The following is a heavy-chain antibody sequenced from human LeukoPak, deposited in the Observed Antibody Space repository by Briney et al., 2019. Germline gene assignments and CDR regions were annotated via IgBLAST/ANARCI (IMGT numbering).Heavy chain of an antibody. CDR2: IYYSGST. V-gene: IGHV4-30-4*01. Sequence: PSQTLSLTCTVSGASISSSDYYWSWIRQPPGKGLEWIGYIYYSGSTYYNPSLKSRVIISVDTSKNQFSLKLSSVTAADTAVYYCAGMVITEYFQHWGQGTLVTVSS. CDR1: GASISSSDYY. D-gene: IGHD2-21*01. J-gene: IGHJ1*01. CDR3: AGMVITEYFQH.